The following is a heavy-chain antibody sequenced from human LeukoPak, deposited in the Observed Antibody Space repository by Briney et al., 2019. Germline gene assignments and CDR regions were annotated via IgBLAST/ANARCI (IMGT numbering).Heavy chain of an antibody. V-gene: IGHV1-18*01. D-gene: IGHD7-27*01. CDR1: GYTLTSYG. J-gene: IGHJ4*02. Sequence: GASVKVSCKASGYTLTSYGISWVRQAPGQGLEWLGWISPYNGNTNYAQKFQGRVTITADESTSTAYMELSSLRSEDTAVYYCARDHRKRGDLDWGQGTLVTVSS. CDR2: ISPYNGNT. CDR3: ARDHRKRGDLD.